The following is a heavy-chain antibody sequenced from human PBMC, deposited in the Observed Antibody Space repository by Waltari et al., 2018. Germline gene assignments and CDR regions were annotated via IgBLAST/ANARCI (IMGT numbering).Heavy chain of an antibody. CDR1: GFTFSSYA. D-gene: IGHD4-17*01. CDR3: AKDLTQYGPNDY. CDR2: IYSGGST. J-gene: IGHJ4*02. V-gene: IGHV3-23*03. Sequence: EVQLLESGGGLVQPGGSLRLSCAASGFTFSSYAMSWVRQAPGKGLEWVSVIYSGGSTYYADSVKGRFTITRDNSKNTLYLQMNSLRAEDTAVYYCAKDLTQYGPNDYWGQGTLVTVSS.